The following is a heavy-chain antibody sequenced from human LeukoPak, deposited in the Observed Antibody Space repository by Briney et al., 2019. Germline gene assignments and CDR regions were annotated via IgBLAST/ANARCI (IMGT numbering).Heavy chain of an antibody. V-gene: IGHV4-59*11. D-gene: IGHD2-15*01. CDR2: IYYSGST. CDR3: ARGPAKAWYPLSRNWFDP. Sequence: TSETLSLTCTVSGGSISSHYWSWIRQPPGKGLEWIGYIYYSGSTNYNPSLKSRVTISVDTSKNQFSLKLSSVTAADTAVYYCARGPAKAWYPLSRNWFDPWGQGTLVTVSS. J-gene: IGHJ5*02. CDR1: GGSISSHY.